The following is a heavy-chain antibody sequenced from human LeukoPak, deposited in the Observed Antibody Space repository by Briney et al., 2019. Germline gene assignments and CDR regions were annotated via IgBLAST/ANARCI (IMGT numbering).Heavy chain of an antibody. Sequence: SETLSLTCTVSGGSISSYYWSWIRQPPGKGLEWIGYIYYSGSTNYNPSLKSRVTISVDTSKNQFSLKLSSVTAADTAVYYCARATTSFDYWGQGTLVTVSS. D-gene: IGHD1-1*01. CDR3: ARATTSFDY. V-gene: IGHV4-59*08. CDR2: IYYSGST. CDR1: GGSISSYY. J-gene: IGHJ4*02.